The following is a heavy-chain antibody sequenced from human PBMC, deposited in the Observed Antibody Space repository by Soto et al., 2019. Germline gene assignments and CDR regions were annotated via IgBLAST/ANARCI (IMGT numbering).Heavy chain of an antibody. D-gene: IGHD6-6*01. J-gene: IGHJ6*02. CDR1: GGSISSGNW. CDR3: ARARYSSSSKSGMDV. CDR2: IYHSVST. Sequence: SETLSLTCAVSGGSISSGNWWSLVHQRPGKGLEWIGEIYHSVSTNYNPSLKSRVTISVDKSKNQFSLKLSSMTAADTAVYFCARARYSSSSKSGMDVWGQGTTVTVSS. V-gene: IGHV4-4*02.